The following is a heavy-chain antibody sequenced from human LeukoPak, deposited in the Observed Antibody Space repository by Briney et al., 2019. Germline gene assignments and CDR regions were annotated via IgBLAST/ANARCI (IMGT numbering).Heavy chain of an antibody. D-gene: IGHD2-8*01. J-gene: IGHJ4*02. CDR3: ARDPGGVVYFDY. Sequence: GGSLRLSCAVSGFTFSNYDMHWVRQAPREALEWVAVIWYDGSNKYYADSVKARFTISRDNSKNTLYLQMNTLRAEDTAVYYCARDPGGVVYFDYWGQGTLVTVSS. CDR1: GFTFSNYD. CDR2: IWYDGSNK. V-gene: IGHV3-33*01.